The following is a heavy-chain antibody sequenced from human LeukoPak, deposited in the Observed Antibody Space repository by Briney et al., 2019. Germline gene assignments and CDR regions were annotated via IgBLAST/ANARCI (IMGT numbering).Heavy chain of an antibody. CDR1: GFTFSSAA. J-gene: IGHJ6*02. Sequence: GGSLRLSYAASGFTFSSAAMSWVRQAPGKGLEWVSIISSSGGSTYYADSVKGRFIISRDNSKNTLYLQMNSLRAEDTAKYYCTKDYCGKFCSAVWGQGTTVTVSS. D-gene: IGHD3-9*01. CDR2: ISSSGGST. CDR3: TKDYCGKFCSAV. V-gene: IGHV3-23*01.